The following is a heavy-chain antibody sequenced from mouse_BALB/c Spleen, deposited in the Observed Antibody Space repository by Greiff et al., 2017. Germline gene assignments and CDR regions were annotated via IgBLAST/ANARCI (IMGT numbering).Heavy chain of an antibody. V-gene: IGHV1-67*01. Sequence: QVQLQQSGPELVRPGVSVKISCKGSGYTFTDYAMHWVKQSHAKSLEWIGVISTYSGNTNYNQKFKGKATMTVDKSSSTAYMELARLTSEDSAVYFCARGDGNLFAYWGQGTLVTVSA. J-gene: IGHJ3*01. CDR2: ISTYSGNT. CDR3: ARGDGNLFAY. CDR1: GYTFTDYA. D-gene: IGHD2-1*01.